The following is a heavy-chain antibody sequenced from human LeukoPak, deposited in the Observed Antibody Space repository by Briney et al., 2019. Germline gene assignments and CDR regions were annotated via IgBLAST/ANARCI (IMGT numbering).Heavy chain of an antibody. Sequence: SETLYLSCTVSGDSISNYHRSWIRQSAGKGLEWIGGVYKSVDVTYYASLESRVTLSVDTSRNRFSLTLTSVTAADTAVYYCANELRSIPDYYLDVWGKGVTVIVSS. J-gene: IGHJ6*03. D-gene: IGHD3-3*02. CDR2: VYKSVDV. CDR3: ANELRSIPDYYLDV. CDR1: GDSISNYH. V-gene: IGHV4-4*07.